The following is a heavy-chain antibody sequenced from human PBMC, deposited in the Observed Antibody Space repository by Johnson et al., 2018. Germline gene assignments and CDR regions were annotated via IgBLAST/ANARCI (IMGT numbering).Heavy chain of an antibody. V-gene: IGHV3-33*01. CDR2: IWYDGSNK. CDR3: ARARMPYGDYLEYFQH. CDR1: EFTFSTYG. D-gene: IGHD4-17*01. Sequence: QVQLQESGGGVVQPRRSLRLSCAASEFTFSTYGMHWVRQAPGKGLEWVAVIWYDGSNKYYADSVKGRFTISRDNSKNTLYLQMNSLRAEDPAVYYCARARMPYGDYLEYFQHWGQGTLVTVSS. J-gene: IGHJ1*01.